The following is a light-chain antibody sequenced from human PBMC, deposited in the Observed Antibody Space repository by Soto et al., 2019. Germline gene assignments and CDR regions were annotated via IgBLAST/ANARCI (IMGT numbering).Light chain of an antibody. CDR3: QQYKTYSPT. CDR2: MAS. J-gene: IGKJ1*01. CDR1: QSVDNW. V-gene: IGKV1-5*03. Sequence: GDRVTITCRASQSVDNWLAWYHRRPGKAPKLLIYMASTLEVGVPSRFSGSASGTEFTLTISSLQPDDSATYYCQQYKTYSPTFGQGTKVEI.